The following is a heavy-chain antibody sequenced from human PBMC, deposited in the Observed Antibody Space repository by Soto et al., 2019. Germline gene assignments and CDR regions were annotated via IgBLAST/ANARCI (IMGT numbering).Heavy chain of an antibody. CDR2: ISGSNGAT. D-gene: IGHD5-12*01. CDR3: ARDSKWLIINGNWFDS. J-gene: IGHJ5*01. V-gene: IGHV1-18*04. Sequence: QAQLVQSGAEVKKPGASVKVSCKFSGYNFINYGMTWVRQAPGQELEWMGWISGSNGATKYAQRFQARLTLTTDTSTNTAYMELRSLRLDDTAVYYCARDSKWLIINGNWFDSWGQGTLVTVSS. CDR1: GYNFINYG.